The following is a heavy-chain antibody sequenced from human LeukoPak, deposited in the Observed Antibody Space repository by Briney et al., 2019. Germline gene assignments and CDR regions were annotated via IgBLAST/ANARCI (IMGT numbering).Heavy chain of an antibody. Sequence: SETLSLTCTVSGGSISSGGYYWSWIRQHPGKGLEWIGYIYYSGSTYYNPSLKSRITISVDTSKNQFSLKLSSVTAADTAVYYCARDLGHKTDAFDYWGQGTLVTVSS. J-gene: IGHJ4*02. V-gene: IGHV4-31*03. CDR3: ARDLGHKTDAFDY. CDR2: IYYSGST. D-gene: IGHD3-10*01. CDR1: GGSISSGGYY.